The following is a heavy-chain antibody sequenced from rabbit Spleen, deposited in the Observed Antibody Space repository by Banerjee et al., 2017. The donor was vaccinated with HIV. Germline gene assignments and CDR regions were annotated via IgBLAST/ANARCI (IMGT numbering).Heavy chain of an antibody. Sequence: EQLEESGGGLVKPEGSLTLTCKASGVSFSDKDVMCWVRQAPGKGLEWIACINTVTGKSVCASWAKGRFIMSRTSSTTVTLQMTSLTAADTARYFCARDTSSSFSSYGMDLWGPGTLVTVS. V-gene: IGHV1S45*01. CDR2: INTVTGKS. J-gene: IGHJ6*01. CDR3: ARDTSSSFSSYGMDL. CDR1: GVSFSDKDV. D-gene: IGHD1-1*01.